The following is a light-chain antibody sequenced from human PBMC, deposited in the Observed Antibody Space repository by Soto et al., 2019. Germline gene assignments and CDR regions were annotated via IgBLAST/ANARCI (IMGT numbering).Light chain of an antibody. J-gene: IGLJ2*01. Sequence: QSALTQPASLSGSPGQSITISCTGTSSDVGGYIYVSWYQQHPGKAPKLVIYEVSDRPSGVSNRFSGSKSGDTAPLTISGLQAEDEAYYYCSSYTTSSTMIFGGGTKLTVL. CDR3: SSYTTSSTMI. CDR2: EVS. V-gene: IGLV2-14*01. CDR1: SSDVGGYIY.